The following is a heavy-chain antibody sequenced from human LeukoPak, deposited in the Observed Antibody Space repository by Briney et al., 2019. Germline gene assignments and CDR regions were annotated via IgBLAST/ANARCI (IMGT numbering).Heavy chain of an antibody. J-gene: IGHJ6*02. CDR1: GYTFTSYG. V-gene: IGHV1-18*01. CDR2: ISAYNGNT. D-gene: IGHD6-6*01. CDR3: ARSSIPGIAARNYYYYYGMDA. Sequence: ASVKVSCKASGYTFTSYGISWVRQAPGQGLEWMGWISAYNGNTNYAQKLQGRVTMTTDTSTSTAYMELRSLRSDDTAVYYCARSSIPGIAARNYYYYYGMDAWGQGTTVTVSS.